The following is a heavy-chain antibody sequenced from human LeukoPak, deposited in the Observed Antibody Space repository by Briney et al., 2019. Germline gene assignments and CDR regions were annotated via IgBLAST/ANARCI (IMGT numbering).Heavy chain of an antibody. CDR1: GGSISSYY. J-gene: IGHJ6*02. D-gene: IGHD2-2*01. Sequence: SETLSLTCTVSGGSISSYYWSWIRQPPGKGLEWNGYIYYSGSTNYNPSLKSRVTISVDTSKNQFSLKLSSVTAADMAVYYCARGLVVPAAMPELDYYYYGMDVWGQGTTVTVSS. CDR3: ARGLVVPAAMPELDYYYYGMDV. CDR2: IYYSGST. V-gene: IGHV4-59*01.